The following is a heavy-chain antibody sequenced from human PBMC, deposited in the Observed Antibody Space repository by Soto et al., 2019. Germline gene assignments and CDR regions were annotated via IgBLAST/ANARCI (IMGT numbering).Heavy chain of an antibody. CDR2: IYYSGST. CDR3: ARSYGSGSYYYRWFDP. J-gene: IGHJ5*02. Sequence: QVQLQESGPGLVKPSQTLSLTCTVSGGSISSGGYYWSWIRQHPGKGLEWIGYIYYSGSTYYNPSLKRRVTISVDTSKNQFSLKLSSVTAADTAVYYCARSYGSGSYYYRWFDPWGQGTLVTVSS. V-gene: IGHV4-31*03. CDR1: GGSISSGGYY. D-gene: IGHD3-10*01.